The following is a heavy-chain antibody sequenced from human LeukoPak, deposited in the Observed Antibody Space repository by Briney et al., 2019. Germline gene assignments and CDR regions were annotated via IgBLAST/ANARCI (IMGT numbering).Heavy chain of an antibody. D-gene: IGHD6-13*01. CDR3: ARDFSSSWYSHYYYYGMDV. V-gene: IGHV3-48*01. CDR1: GFTFSSYS. Sequence: QAGGSLRLSCAASGFTFSSYSMNWVRQAPGKGLGWVSYISSSSSTIYYADSVKGRFTISRDNSKNTLYLQMNSLRAEDTAVYYCARDFSSSWYSHYYYYGMDVWGQGTTVTVSS. J-gene: IGHJ6*02. CDR2: ISSSSSTI.